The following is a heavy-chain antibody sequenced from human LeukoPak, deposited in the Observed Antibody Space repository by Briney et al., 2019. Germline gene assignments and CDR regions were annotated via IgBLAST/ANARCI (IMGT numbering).Heavy chain of an antibody. CDR2: ISSGGRTI. CDR3: ARESITGHRDFDY. V-gene: IGHV3-11*04. Sequence: GGSLRLSCEASGFSFSDSYMGWIRQTPGRGLEWISYISSGGRTIYYADSVKGRFTISRDNGDNSLYLLLNSLRADDTAVYFCARESITGHRDFDYWGQGTLITVSS. CDR1: GFSFSDSY. J-gene: IGHJ4*02. D-gene: IGHD7-27*01.